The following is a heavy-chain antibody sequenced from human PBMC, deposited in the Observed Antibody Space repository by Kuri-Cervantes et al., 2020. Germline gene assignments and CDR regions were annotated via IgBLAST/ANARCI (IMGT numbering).Heavy chain of an antibody. J-gene: IGHJ4*02. CDR2: IYYSGST. CDR3: ARGQNLIAY. Sequence: SETLSLTCTVSGGSISSYYWNWIRQPPGKGLEWIGYIYYSGSTNYNPSLKSRVNISVDTSKNQFSLKLSSVTAADTAVYYCARGQNLIAYWGQGNLVNVSS. V-gene: IGHV4-59*01. CDR1: GGSISSYY. D-gene: IGHD3-16*02.